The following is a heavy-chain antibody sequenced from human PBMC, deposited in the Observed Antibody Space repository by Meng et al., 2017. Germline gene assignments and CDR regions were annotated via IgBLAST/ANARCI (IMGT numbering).Heavy chain of an antibody. J-gene: IGHJ4*02. CDR3: ARGGLGNYYDSSGTDY. CDR2: INPNSGGT. D-gene: IGHD3-22*01. CDR1: GYTFTGYY. V-gene: IGHV1-2*06. Sequence: ASVKVSCKASGYTFTGYYMHWVRQAPGQGLEWMGRINPNSGGTNYAQKFQGRVTMTRDTSISTAYMELSRLRSDDTAVYYCARGGLGNYYDSSGTDYWGQGTRVTVSS.